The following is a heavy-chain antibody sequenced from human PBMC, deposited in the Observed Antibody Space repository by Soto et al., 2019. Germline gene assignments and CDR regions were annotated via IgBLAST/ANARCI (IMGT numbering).Heavy chain of an antibody. CDR3: ASEFSNSPKAFDS. CDR2: IYYTGST. V-gene: IGHV4-61*01. J-gene: IGHJ4*02. CDR1: RGSVNSDTFY. D-gene: IGHD6-6*01. Sequence: SETLSRTCIDSRGSVNSDTFYWSWVQQPPGRGLAWIGYIYYTGSTNYTPSLKSRVTISVHTSRNQFSLKLSSVTAPDTAVYYCASEFSNSPKAFDSCGKGSLGTVSS.